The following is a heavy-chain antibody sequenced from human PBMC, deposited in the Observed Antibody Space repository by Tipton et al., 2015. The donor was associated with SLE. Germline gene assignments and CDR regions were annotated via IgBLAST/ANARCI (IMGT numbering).Heavy chain of an antibody. Sequence: GLVKPSETLSLTCAVYGGSFSGYYWSWIRQPPGKGLEWIGYIYYSGSTNYNPSLKSRVTISVDTSKNQFSLKLSSVTAADTAVYYCARFKAVAGTIWFDPWGQGTLVTVSS. V-gene: IGHV4-59*01. D-gene: IGHD6-19*01. CDR1: GGSFSGYY. J-gene: IGHJ5*02. CDR3: ARFKAVAGTIWFDP. CDR2: IYYSGST.